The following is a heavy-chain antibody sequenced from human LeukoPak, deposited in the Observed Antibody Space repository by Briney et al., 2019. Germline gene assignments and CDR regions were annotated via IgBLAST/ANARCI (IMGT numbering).Heavy chain of an antibody. J-gene: IGHJ4*02. Sequence: PSETLSLTCTVSGGSISSYYWSWIRQPPGKGLEWIGYIYYSGSTNYNPSLKIRVTISVDTSKNQFSLKLSSVTAADTAVYYCARHRPLVYSSSSYPFDDWGQGTLVTVSS. V-gene: IGHV4-59*08. CDR1: GGSISSYY. D-gene: IGHD6-13*01. CDR3: ARHRPLVYSSSSYPFDD. CDR2: IYYSGST.